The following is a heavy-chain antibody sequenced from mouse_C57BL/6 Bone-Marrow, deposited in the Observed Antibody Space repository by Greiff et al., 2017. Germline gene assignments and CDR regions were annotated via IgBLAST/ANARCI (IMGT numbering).Heavy chain of an antibody. CDR1: GYTFTSYW. CDR2: IDPSDSST. J-gene: IGHJ2*01. D-gene: IGHD1-1*01. Sequence: VQLQQPGAELVKPGASVKLSCKASGYTFTSYWMQWVKQRPGQGLEWIGEIDPSDSSTNYNQKFKDKATLTVDKSSSTAYMQLSSLTSEDSAVYYCARESLYGSSYYFDYGGKGTTLTVSS. V-gene: IGHV1-50*01. CDR3: ARESLYGSSYYFDY.